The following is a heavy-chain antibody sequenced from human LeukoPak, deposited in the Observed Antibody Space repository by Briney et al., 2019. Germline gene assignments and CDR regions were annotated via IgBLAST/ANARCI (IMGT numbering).Heavy chain of an antibody. D-gene: IGHD2-15*01. J-gene: IGHJ4*02. V-gene: IGHV3-53*01. CDR3: AKTLGYCSGGSCFSRYYFDY. CDR1: GFTVSSNY. Sequence: GGSLRLSCAASGFTVSSNYMSWVRQAPGKGLEWVSVIYSGGSTYYADSVKGRFTISRDNSKNTLYLQMNSLRAEDTAVYYCAKTLGYCSGGSCFSRYYFDYWGQGTLVTVSS. CDR2: IYSGGST.